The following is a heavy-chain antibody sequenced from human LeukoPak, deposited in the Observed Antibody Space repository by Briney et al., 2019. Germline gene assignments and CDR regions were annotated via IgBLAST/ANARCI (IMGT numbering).Heavy chain of an antibody. D-gene: IGHD5-12*01. CDR1: EFTFRSYS. Sequence: GGPLSLSCEASEFTFRSYSMNWVPKAPGKGLEWVSSISSSSSYIYYADSVKGRFTISRDNAKNSLYLQMNSLRAEDTAVYYCARDSGYDYAFDYWGQGTLVTVSS. J-gene: IGHJ4*02. CDR2: ISSSSSYI. CDR3: ARDSGYDYAFDY. V-gene: IGHV3-21*01.